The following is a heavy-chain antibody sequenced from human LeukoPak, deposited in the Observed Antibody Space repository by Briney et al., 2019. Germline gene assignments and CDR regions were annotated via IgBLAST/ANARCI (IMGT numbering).Heavy chain of an antibody. CDR1: GYTFTTYG. CDR2: ISTYNGNT. V-gene: IGHV1-18*01. Sequence: ASVKVSCKASGYTFTTYGITWVRQVPGQGLEWMGWISTYNGNTNYAQKLQGRVTMTTDTSTTTAYMELRSLRSDDTAVYYCARGDSGYAFAPFDYWGQGTLVIVSS. D-gene: IGHD5-12*01. J-gene: IGHJ4*02. CDR3: ARGDSGYAFAPFDY.